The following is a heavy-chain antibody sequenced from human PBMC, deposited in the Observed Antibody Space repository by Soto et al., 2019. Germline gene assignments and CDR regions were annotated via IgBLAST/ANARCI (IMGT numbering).Heavy chain of an antibody. V-gene: IGHV4-59*12. CDR3: AKDNILTGYYRAAEYFQH. J-gene: IGHJ1*01. Sequence: SETLSLTCVVSGGSLSSYYWSWIRQPPGKGLQWIGEIYHSGITNYNPSLRSRVSMSVDKSNNEFSLSLTSVTAADTAVYYCAKDNILTGYYRAAEYFQHWGQGTLVTVSS. CDR1: GGSLSSYY. CDR2: IYHSGIT. D-gene: IGHD3-9*01.